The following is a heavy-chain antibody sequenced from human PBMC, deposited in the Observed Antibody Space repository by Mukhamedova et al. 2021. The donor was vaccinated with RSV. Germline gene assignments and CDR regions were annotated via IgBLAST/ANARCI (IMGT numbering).Heavy chain of an antibody. Sequence: GLEWMGWMNPNSGNTGYAQKFQGRVTITRNTSISTAYMELSSLRSEDTAVYYCARVNRDHGSGSYYQILFDYWGQGTLVTVSS. CDR2: MNPNSGNT. V-gene: IGHV1-8*03. D-gene: IGHD3-10*01. CDR3: ARVNRDHGSGSYYQILFDY. J-gene: IGHJ4*02.